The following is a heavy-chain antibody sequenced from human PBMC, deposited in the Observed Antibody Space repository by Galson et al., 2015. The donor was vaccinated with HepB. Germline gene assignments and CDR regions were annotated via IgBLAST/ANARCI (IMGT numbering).Heavy chain of an antibody. D-gene: IGHD5-12*01. CDR2: ISGDWGST. CDR1: GFTFSSYW. J-gene: IGHJ4*02. V-gene: IGHV3-74*01. Sequence: SLRLSCAATGFTFSSYWMRWVRHAPGKGLLWVSRISGDWGSTTYADSVRGRFTIFRDNAKNTLYLQMNSLRTDDTAVYYCAREFSGYDYWGQGTPVTVSS. CDR3: AREFSGYDY.